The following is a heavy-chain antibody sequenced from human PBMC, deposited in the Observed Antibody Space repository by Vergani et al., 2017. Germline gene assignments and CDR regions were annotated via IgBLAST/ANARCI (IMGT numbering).Heavy chain of an antibody. Sequence: QVQLQQWGAGLLKPSETLSLTCAVYGGSFSGYYWSWIRQPPGKGLGWIGEINHSGSTNYNPSLKSRVTISVDTSKNQYSLKLSSVTAADTAVYYCAASIAAAGRGGPYDFDYWGQGTLVTVSS. D-gene: IGHD6-13*01. V-gene: IGHV4-34*01. J-gene: IGHJ4*02. CDR2: INHSGST. CDR1: GGSFSGYY. CDR3: AASIAAAGRGGPYDFDY.